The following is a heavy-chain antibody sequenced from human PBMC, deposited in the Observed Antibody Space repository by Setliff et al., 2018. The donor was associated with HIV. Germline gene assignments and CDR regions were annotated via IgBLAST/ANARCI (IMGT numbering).Heavy chain of an antibody. D-gene: IGHD3-9*01. CDR3: VREGWTLLRYVDWLLSYMDV. CDR2: IWYDGSNK. CDR1: GFTFSSYS. V-gene: IGHV3-33*08. Sequence: PGGSLRLSCAASGFTFSSYSMNWVRQAPGKGLEWVAVIWYDGSNKYYADSVKGRFTISRDNSKNTLYLQMNSLRVEDTAVYYCVREGWTLLRYVDWLLSYMDVWGKGTTVTVSS. J-gene: IGHJ6*03.